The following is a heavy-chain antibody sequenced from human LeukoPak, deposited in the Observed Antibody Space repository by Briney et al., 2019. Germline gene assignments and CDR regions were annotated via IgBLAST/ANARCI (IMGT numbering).Heavy chain of an antibody. CDR2: ISSSSSTI. D-gene: IGHD6-13*01. V-gene: IGHV3-48*01. Sequence: PGGSLRLSCAASGFTFSSYSMNWVRQAPGKGLEWVSYISSSSSTIYYADSVKGRFTISRDNAKNSLYLQMNSLRAEDTAVYYCAREGYSSSWYTFGYYYYYMDVWGKGTTVTVSS. CDR3: AREGYSSSWYTFGYYYYYMDV. J-gene: IGHJ6*03. CDR1: GFTFSSYS.